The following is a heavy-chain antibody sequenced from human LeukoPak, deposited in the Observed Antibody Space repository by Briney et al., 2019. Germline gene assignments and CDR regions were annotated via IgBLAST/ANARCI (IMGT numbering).Heavy chain of an antibody. J-gene: IGHJ4*02. D-gene: IGHD1-26*01. CDR1: GGSISSSNW. CDR3: AGVTSGSYSGDY. CDR2: IYHSGST. V-gene: IGHV4-4*02. Sequence: SETLSLTCAVSGGSISSSNWWSWVRQPPGKGLEWIGEIYHSGSTNYNPSLKSRVTISVDKSKNQFSLKLSSVTAADTAVYYCAGVTSGSYSGDYWGQGTLVTVSS.